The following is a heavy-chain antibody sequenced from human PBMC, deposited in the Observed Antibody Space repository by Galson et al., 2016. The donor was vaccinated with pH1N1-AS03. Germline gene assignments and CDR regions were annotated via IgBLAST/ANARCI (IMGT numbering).Heavy chain of an antibody. CDR3: AKDVFGWAFDV. CDR2: IKQDGSEK. V-gene: IGHV3-7*03. D-gene: IGHD3-10*01. CDR1: GFTFNTYW. J-gene: IGHJ3*01. Sequence: SLRLSCAASGFTFNTYWMHWVRQAPGKGLEWVANIKQDGSEKYYVDSVKGRFTISRDNAKNSLYLQMNSLRAEDTALYYCAKDVFGWAFDVWGQGTMVTVSS.